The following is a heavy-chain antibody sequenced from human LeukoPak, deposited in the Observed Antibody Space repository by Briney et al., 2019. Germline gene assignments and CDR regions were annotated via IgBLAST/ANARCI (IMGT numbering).Heavy chain of an antibody. CDR1: GGPTTRYY. CDR3: ARDTSGYRRGSFDY. CDR2: IYYSGST. J-gene: IGHJ4*02. D-gene: IGHD3-22*01. V-gene: IGHV4-59*01. Sequence: SETLSLTCTVSGGPTTRYYWSWIRQPPGKGLEWIGYIYYSGSTNYNPSLKSRVTISVDTSKNQFSLKLSSLTAADTAVYYCARDTSGYRRGSFDYWGQGTLVTVSS.